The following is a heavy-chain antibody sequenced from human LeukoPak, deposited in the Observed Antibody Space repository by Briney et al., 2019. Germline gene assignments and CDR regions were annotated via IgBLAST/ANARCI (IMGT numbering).Heavy chain of an antibody. J-gene: IGHJ4*02. V-gene: IGHV1-2*02. CDR1: GYTFTDYH. D-gene: IGHD2-8*01. CDR3: ATLMAHLDY. CDR2: NSTNSADT. Sequence: AAVKVSRKAFGYTFTDYHMQLVRQAPGQGLEWMGLNSTNSADTNYAQKFQGTVTMTRDTTNCTACMEMSRLRSDDTAVFYWATLMAHLDYWGQGTLVTVSS.